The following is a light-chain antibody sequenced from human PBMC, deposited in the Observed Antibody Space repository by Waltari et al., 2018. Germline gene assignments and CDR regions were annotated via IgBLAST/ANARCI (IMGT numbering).Light chain of an antibody. V-gene: IGLV2-14*01. Sequence: QSALTQPASVSESPGQSITISCTGTSSDVGGYDYVSWYQQHPGKAPKLMIYDVTKRPSGVSNRFSGSKSGNTASLTISGLQAEDEADYYCSSYTSSNTEVFGGGTRLTVI. CDR3: SSYTSSNTEV. J-gene: IGLJ2*01. CDR2: DVT. CDR1: SSDVGGYDY.